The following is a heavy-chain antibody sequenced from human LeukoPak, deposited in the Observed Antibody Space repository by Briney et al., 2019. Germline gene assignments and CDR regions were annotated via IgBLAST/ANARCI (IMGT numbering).Heavy chain of an antibody. V-gene: IGHV3-21*01. CDR1: ELTFTFYR. D-gene: IGHD2-2*01. CDR3: ATSGCTSCFYDY. CDR2: ISGSGTYI. Sequence: GGSLRLSCEASELTFTFYRMNWVGQAPGKGLEGVSSISGSGTYIEYADSLKGRITISRDNARNSLYLQMNSLRVEDTAVYYCATSGCTSCFYDYWGQGTLVTVSS. J-gene: IGHJ4*02.